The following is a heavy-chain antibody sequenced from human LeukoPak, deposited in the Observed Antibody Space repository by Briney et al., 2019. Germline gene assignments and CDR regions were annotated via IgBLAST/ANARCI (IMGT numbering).Heavy chain of an antibody. Sequence: ASVKVSCKVSGYTLTELSMHWVRQAPGKGLEWMGGFDPEDGEIIYAQKFQGRVTMTEDTSTDTAYMELSSLRSEDTAVYYCATSRIAAAVLAGDAFDIWGQGTMVTVSS. CDR3: ATSRIAAAVLAGDAFDI. V-gene: IGHV1-24*01. CDR1: GYTLTELS. J-gene: IGHJ3*02. CDR2: FDPEDGEI. D-gene: IGHD6-13*01.